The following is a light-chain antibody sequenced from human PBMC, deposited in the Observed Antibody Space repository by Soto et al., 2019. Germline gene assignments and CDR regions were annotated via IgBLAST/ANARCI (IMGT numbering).Light chain of an antibody. CDR3: QQYGSSPQFWRYT. J-gene: IGKJ2*01. CDR1: QSVSSSY. CDR2: GAS. V-gene: IGKV3-20*01. Sequence: EIVLTQSPGTLSLSPGERATLSCRASQSVSSSYLAWYQQKPGQAPRLLIYGASSRATGIPDRFSGSGSGTDFTLTISRLEPEDFAVYYCQQYGSSPQFWRYTFGQGTKLEIK.